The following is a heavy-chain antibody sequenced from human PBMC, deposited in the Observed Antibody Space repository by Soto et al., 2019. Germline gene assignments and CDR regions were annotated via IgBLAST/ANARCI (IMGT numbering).Heavy chain of an antibody. D-gene: IGHD6-19*01. CDR1: GFTFSSYW. CDR3: ARGDVAVRYYYYGMDV. J-gene: IGHJ6*02. V-gene: IGHV3-7*03. CDR2: IKQDGSEK. Sequence: EVQLVESGGGLVQPGGSLRLSCAASGFTFSSYWMSWVRQAPGKGLEWVANIKQDGSEKYYVDSVKGRFTISSDNAKNSLYLQMNSLRDEDKAVYYCARGDVAVRYYYYGMDVWGQGTTVTVSS.